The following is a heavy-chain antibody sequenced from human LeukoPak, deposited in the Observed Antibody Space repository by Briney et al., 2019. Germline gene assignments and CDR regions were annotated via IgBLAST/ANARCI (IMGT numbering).Heavy chain of an antibody. J-gene: IGHJ4*02. D-gene: IGHD5-18*01. CDR3: ARTPRGYSYGHFDY. CDR2: IYYSGST. Sequence: SETLSLTCTVSGGSISSSSYYWGWIRQPPGKGLEWIGSIYYSGSTYYNPSLKSRVTIFVDTSKNQFSLKLSSVTAADTAVYYCARTPRGYSYGHFDYWGQGTLVTVSS. CDR1: GGSISSSSYY. V-gene: IGHV4-39*01.